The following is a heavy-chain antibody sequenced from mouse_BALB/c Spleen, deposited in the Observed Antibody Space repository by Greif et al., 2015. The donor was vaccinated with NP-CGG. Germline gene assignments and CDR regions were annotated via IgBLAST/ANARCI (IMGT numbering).Heavy chain of an antibody. V-gene: IGHV1-26*01. CDR3: ARIYYYGSSYPCY. J-gene: IGHJ2*01. Sequence: EVQLQQSGPELVKPGASVKISCKASGYSFTGYYMHWVKQSHVKSLEWIGRINPYNGATSYNQNFKDKASLTVDKSSSTAYMELHSLTSEDSAVYYCARIYYYGSSYPCYWGQGTTLTVSS. CDR1: GYSFTGYY. CDR2: INPYNGAT. D-gene: IGHD1-1*01.